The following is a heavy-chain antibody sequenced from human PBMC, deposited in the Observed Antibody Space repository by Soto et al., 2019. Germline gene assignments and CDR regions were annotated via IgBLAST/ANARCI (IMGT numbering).Heavy chain of an antibody. Sequence: QVQLQESGPGLVKPSETLSLSCTVSGGSISSYYWTWIRQPPGKGLEWIGYIYYSGSTNYNPSLYRRVTISVDTSKNQFSLKLSSVTAADTAVYYCARGKRYFDYWGQGTLVTVSS. CDR1: GGSISSYY. V-gene: IGHV4-59*01. J-gene: IGHJ4*02. CDR3: ARGKRYFDY. CDR2: IYYSGST.